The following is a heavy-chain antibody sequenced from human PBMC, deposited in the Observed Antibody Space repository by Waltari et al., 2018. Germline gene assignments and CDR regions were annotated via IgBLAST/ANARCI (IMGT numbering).Heavy chain of an antibody. CDR1: GGAISSSTFF. Sequence: QLQLQESGPGLVQPSETLSLTCTVSGGAISSSTFFLGWLRQPLGRGLEGIGGICDSGTTNYNPSLKSRVTISVDTSKNQFSLKVNSVTAADTAVYYCATHPPSQLGVVLNWFDPWGQGILVTVSS. D-gene: IGHD3-16*01. CDR2: ICDSGTT. V-gene: IGHV4-39*01. CDR3: ATHPPSQLGVVLNWFDP. J-gene: IGHJ5*02.